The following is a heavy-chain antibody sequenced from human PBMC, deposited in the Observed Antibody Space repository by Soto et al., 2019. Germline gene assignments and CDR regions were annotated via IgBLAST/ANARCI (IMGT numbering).Heavy chain of an antibody. CDR1: GGTFSSYA. CDR3: ARSYGSYRLFDY. J-gene: IGHJ4*02. CDR2: IIPIFGTA. Sequence: SVKVSCKASGGTFSSYAISWVRQAPGQGLEWMGGIIPIFGTANYAQKFQGRVTITADESTSTAYMELSSPRSEDTAVYYCARSYGSYRLFDYWGQGTLVTVSS. V-gene: IGHV1-69*13. D-gene: IGHD3-16*02.